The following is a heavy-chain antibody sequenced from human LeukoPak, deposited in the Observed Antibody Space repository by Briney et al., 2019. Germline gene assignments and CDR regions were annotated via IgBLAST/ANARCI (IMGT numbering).Heavy chain of an antibody. CDR2: INHSGST. CDR3: ARDFSSSSTVYYYYYMDV. CDR1: GGSFSGYY. Sequence: SETLSLTCAVYGGSFSGYYWSWIRQPPGKGLEWIGEINHSGSTNYSPSLKSRVTISVDTSKNQFSLKLSSVTAADTAIYYCARDFSSSSTVYYYYYMDVWGKGTTVTVSS. D-gene: IGHD6-6*01. V-gene: IGHV4-34*01. J-gene: IGHJ6*03.